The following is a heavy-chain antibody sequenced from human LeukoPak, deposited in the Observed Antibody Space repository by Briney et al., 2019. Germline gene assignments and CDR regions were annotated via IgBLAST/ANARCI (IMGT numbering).Heavy chain of an antibody. D-gene: IGHD3-10*01. CDR3: AKDRSLVRGVDY. J-gene: IGHJ4*02. CDR2: INSDGSST. V-gene: IGHV3-74*01. Sequence: GGSLRLSCAASGFTFSSYWMHWVRQAPGKGLVWVSRINSDGSSTSYADSVKGRFTISRDNSKNTLYLQMNSLRAEDTAVYYCAKDRSLVRGVDYWGQGTLVTVSS. CDR1: GFTFSSYW.